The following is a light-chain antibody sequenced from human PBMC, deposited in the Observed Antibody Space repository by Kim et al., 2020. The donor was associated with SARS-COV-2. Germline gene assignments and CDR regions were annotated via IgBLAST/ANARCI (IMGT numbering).Light chain of an antibody. V-gene: IGKV2-24*01. J-gene: IGKJ2*01. CDR1: QSLVPSDGNTY. CDR3: MQGKQLPNT. Sequence: QPASNSCRANQSLVPSDGNTYLGWLQQRPGQPPRLLIYRISSRFSGVPDRFSGSGAGTDFTLEISRVEAEDVGIYYCMQGKQLPNTFGQGTKLEI. CDR2: RIS.